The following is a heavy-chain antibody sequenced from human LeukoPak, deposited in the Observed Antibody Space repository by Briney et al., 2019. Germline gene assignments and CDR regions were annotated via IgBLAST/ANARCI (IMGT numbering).Heavy chain of an antibody. CDR3: ARGYNGWLVAFVDY. Sequence: GGSLRLSCAASGFTFSSYWMSWVRQAPGKGLEWVANIKQDGSEEYYVDSVKGRFTISRDNAKNSLYLQMNSLRAEDTAVYYCARGYNGWLVAFVDYWGQGTLVTVSS. J-gene: IGHJ4*02. V-gene: IGHV3-7*01. CDR1: GFTFSSYW. CDR2: IKQDGSEE. D-gene: IGHD6-19*01.